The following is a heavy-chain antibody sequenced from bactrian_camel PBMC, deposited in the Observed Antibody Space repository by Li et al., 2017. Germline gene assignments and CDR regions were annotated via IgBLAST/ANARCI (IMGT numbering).Heavy chain of an antibody. V-gene: IGHV3S53*01. CDR3: AADRYLSDYCSGDFGF. Sequence: HVQLVESGGGSVQVGGSLRLSCVASGDTISRYCMGWFRQAPGKEREEIATIDDYGTTTYADAVKGRFTISKDNAKNTLYLQMNSLKPEDTAMYYCAADRYLSDYCSGDFGFWGQGTQVTVS. CDR1: GDTISRYC. CDR2: IDDYGTT. J-gene: IGHJ6*01. D-gene: IGHD4*01.